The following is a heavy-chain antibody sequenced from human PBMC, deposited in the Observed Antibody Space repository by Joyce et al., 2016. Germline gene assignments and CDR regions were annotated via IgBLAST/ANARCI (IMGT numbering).Heavy chain of an antibody. CDR1: GFAFNTFS. CDR3: ARGSYGSFDY. V-gene: IGHV3-21*02. CDR2: ISPKSAAI. J-gene: IGHJ4*02. D-gene: IGHD1-26*01. Sequence: EVQLVESGGDLVKPGGSMSLSCATSGFAFNTFSMNWVRQAPGKGLEWVSSISPKSAAIHDGDSVRGRFTTYRDNAKSTVYLQMDSLRVEDTATYYCARGSYGSFDYWGQGTLVPVSS.